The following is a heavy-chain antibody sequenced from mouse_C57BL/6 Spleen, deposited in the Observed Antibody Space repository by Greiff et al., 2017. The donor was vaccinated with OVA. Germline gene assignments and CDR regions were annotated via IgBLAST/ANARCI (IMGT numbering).Heavy chain of an antibody. J-gene: IGHJ4*01. CDR1: GFTFSDYG. CDR2: LSSGSSTI. D-gene: IGHD2-5*01. V-gene: IGHV5-17*01. CDR3: ARGYSNYDYAMDY. Sequence: EVQLVESGGGLVKPGGSLKLSCAASGFTFSDYGMHWVRQAPEKGLEWVAYLSSGSSTIYSADTVKGRFTISRDNAKNTLFLQMTSLRSEDTAMYYCARGYSNYDYAMDYWGQGTSVTVSS.